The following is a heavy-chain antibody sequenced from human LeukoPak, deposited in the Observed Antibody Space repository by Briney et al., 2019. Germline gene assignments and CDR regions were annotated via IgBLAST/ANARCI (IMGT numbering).Heavy chain of an antibody. CDR3: ARVAVAGRGGIDY. CDR1: GGSISSSNW. V-gene: IGHV4-4*02. Sequence: SGTLSLTCAVSGGSISSSNWWSWVRQPPGKGLAWIGEIYHSGSTNYNPSLKSRVTISVDKSKNQFSLKLSSVTAADTAVYYCARVAVAGRGGIDYWGQGTLVTVSS. D-gene: IGHD6-19*01. J-gene: IGHJ4*02. CDR2: IYHSGST.